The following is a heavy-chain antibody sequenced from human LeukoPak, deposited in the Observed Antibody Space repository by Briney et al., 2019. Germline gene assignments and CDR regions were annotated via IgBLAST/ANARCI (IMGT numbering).Heavy chain of an antibody. CDR1: GGSISSYY. CDR3: ARHASGYEFDY. CDR2: VYYSGGT. V-gene: IGHV4-59*08. J-gene: IGHJ4*02. Sequence: SETLSLTCTVSGGSISSYYWSWIRQPPGKGLEWIGYVYYSGGTNYNPSLKSRVTISVDTSKNQFSLRLSSVTAADTAVYYCARHASGYEFDYWGQGTLVTVSS. D-gene: IGHD5-12*01.